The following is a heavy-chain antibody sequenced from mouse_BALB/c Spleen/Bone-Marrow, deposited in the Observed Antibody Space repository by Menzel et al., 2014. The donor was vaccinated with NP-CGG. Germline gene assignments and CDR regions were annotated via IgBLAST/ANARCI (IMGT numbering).Heavy chain of an antibody. CDR1: GFSLTSYG. D-gene: IGHD3-3*01. CDR3: ATPGTYYFDY. J-gene: IGHJ2*01. V-gene: IGHV2-2*02. CDR2: IWSGGST. Sequence: VKVVESGPGLVQPSQRLSITCTVSGFSLTSYGLHWVRQSPGKGLEWLGVIWSGGSTDYNAAFISRLSISKDNSKSQVFFKMNSLQANDTAIYYCATPGTYYFDYWGQGTTLTVSS.